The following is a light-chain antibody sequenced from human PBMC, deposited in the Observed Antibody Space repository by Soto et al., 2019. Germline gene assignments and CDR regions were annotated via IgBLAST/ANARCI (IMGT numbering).Light chain of an antibody. Sequence: QSVLTQPPSASGTPGQRVTISCSGSSSKIGSYTVNWYQQLPGTAPKLLIYSNNQRPSGVPDRFSGSKSGTSASLAISGLQSEDEDDYYCASWDDSLNGEVFGGGTKVTVL. J-gene: IGLJ2*01. CDR2: SNN. CDR3: ASWDDSLNGEV. V-gene: IGLV1-44*01. CDR1: SSKIGSYT.